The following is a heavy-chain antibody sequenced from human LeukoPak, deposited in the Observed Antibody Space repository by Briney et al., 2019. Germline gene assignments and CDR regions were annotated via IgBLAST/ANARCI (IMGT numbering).Heavy chain of an antibody. D-gene: IGHD2/OR15-2a*01. CDR3: AKALLRHYYCYGMDV. V-gene: IGHV3-23*01. J-gene: IGHJ6*02. Sequence: GGSLRLSCAASGFTFSSYAMSWVRQAPGKGLEWVSAISGSGGSTYYADSVKGRFTISRDNSKNTLYLQMNSLRAEDTAVYYCAKALLRHYYCYGMDVWGQGTTVTVSS. CDR2: ISGSGGST. CDR1: GFTFSSYA.